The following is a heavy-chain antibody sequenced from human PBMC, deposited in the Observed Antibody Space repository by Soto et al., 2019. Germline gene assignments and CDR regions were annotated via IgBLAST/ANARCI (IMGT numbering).Heavy chain of an antibody. D-gene: IGHD3-10*01. CDR2: FDPEDGET. J-gene: IGHJ6*02. Sequence: ASVKVSCKVSGYTLTELSMHWVRQAPGKGLEWMGGFDPEDGETIYAQKFQGRVTMTEDTSTDTAYMELSSLRSEDTAVYYCATDHMGSGSYYMFGMDVWGQGTTVTVS. CDR1: GYTLTELS. V-gene: IGHV1-24*01. CDR3: ATDHMGSGSYYMFGMDV.